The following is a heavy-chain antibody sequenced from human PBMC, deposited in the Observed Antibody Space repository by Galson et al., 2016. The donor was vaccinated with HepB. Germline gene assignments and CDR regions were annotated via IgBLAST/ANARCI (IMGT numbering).Heavy chain of an antibody. D-gene: IGHD6-13*01. Sequence: SLRLSCAASGFTVNRNHMNWVRQAPGKGLEWVSVIYSSDKTYYADSVKGRFIISRDNSKNTLDLQMNSLRAEDTAVYYCARDGVEQQLGPFDLWGQGTLVTVSS. CDR3: ARDGVEQQLGPFDL. CDR1: GFTVNRNH. J-gene: IGHJ3*01. V-gene: IGHV3-53*01. CDR2: IYSSDKT.